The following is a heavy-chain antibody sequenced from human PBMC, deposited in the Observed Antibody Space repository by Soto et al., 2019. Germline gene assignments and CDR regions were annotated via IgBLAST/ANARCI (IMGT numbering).Heavy chain of an antibody. J-gene: IGHJ4*02. Sequence: GGSLRLSCAASGFTVSSNYMSWVRQAPGKGLEWVSVIYSGGSTYYADSVKGRFTISRHNSKNTLYLQMNSLRVEDTAVYYCARALSGYDGKFDYWGQGTLVTVSS. CDR2: IYSGGST. CDR3: ARALSGYDGKFDY. CDR1: GFTVSSNY. D-gene: IGHD5-12*01. V-gene: IGHV3-53*04.